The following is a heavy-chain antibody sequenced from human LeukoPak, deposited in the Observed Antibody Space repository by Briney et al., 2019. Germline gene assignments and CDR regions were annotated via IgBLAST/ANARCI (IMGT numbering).Heavy chain of an antibody. CDR3: ARDGRAYYDILTGYYHFDY. Sequence: RASVKVSCKASEYTFTGYYIHWVRQAPGQGLEWMGWINPNSGGTYYAQKLQGWVTMTRDTSISTAYMELSRLRSDDTAVYYCARDGRAYYDILTGYYHFDYWGQGTLVTVSS. J-gene: IGHJ4*02. CDR1: EYTFTGYY. V-gene: IGHV1-2*04. D-gene: IGHD3-9*01. CDR2: INPNSGGT.